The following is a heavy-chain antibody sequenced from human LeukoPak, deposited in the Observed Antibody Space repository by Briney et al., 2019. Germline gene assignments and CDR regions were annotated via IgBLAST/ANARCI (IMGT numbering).Heavy chain of an antibody. CDR3: ARVPDITARPCDS. CDR2: ISHTGDII. D-gene: IGHD1-1*01. J-gene: IGHJ4*02. Sequence: SETLSLTCAVYGGSFNSYYWTWVRQTPGKGLEWIGEISHTGDIINYKPSLKGRVTISVDSSKKQSFLRLTSVTAADTGVYYCARVPDITARPCDSWGPGTRVTVS. V-gene: IGHV4-34*01. CDR1: GGSFNSYY.